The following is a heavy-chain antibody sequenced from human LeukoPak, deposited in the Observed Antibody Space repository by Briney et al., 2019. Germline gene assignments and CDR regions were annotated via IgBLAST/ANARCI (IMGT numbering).Heavy chain of an antibody. CDR1: GGSISSSNW. V-gene: IGHV4-4*02. Sequence: PSGTLSLTCAVSGGSISSSNWWSWVRQPPGKGLEWIGEIYHSGSTYYNPSLKSRVTISVDTSKNQFSLKLSSVTAADTAVYYCARVSYNLALDYWGQGTLVTVSS. J-gene: IGHJ4*02. CDR3: ARVSYNLALDY. D-gene: IGHD5-24*01. CDR2: IYHSGST.